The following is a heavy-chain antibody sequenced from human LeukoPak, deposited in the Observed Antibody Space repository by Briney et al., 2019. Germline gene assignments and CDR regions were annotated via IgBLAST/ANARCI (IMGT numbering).Heavy chain of an antibody. CDR2: IYYSGST. J-gene: IGHJ4*02. Sequence: SETLSLTCTVSGGSISSYYWSCIRQPPGKGLEWIGYIYYSGSTNYNPSLKSRVTISVDTSKNQFSLKLSSVTAADTAVYYCASWERGYFDYWGQGTLVTVSS. D-gene: IGHD1-26*01. CDR1: GGSISSYY. V-gene: IGHV4-59*01. CDR3: ASWERGYFDY.